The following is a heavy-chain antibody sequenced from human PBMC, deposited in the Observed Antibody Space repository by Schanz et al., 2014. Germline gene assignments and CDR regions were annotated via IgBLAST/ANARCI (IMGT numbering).Heavy chain of an antibody. CDR2: IWFDGNNK. Sequence: QVQLVESGGGVVQPGRSLRLSCATSGFTFSSYGMHWVRQAPGKGLEWVAVIWFDGNNKYYADSVKGRFTISRDNSKNTLYLQMNSLRAEDTALYYCAKVWSNWYFDYWGQGTLVTVSS. CDR1: GFTFSSYG. V-gene: IGHV3-33*06. CDR3: AKVWSNWYFDY. J-gene: IGHJ4*02. D-gene: IGHD1-1*01.